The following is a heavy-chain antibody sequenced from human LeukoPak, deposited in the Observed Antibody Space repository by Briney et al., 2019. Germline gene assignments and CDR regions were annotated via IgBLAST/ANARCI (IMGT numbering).Heavy chain of an antibody. CDR1: GFTFSSYW. V-gene: IGHV3-23*01. CDR2: ISGSGGST. Sequence: GGSLRLSCAASGFTFSSYWMSWVRQAPGKGLEWVSAISGSGGSTYYADSVKGRFTISRDNSKNTLYLQMNSLRAEDTAVYYCAKDKGLYYYDSSGYYLDYWGQGTLVTVSS. J-gene: IGHJ4*02. D-gene: IGHD3-22*01. CDR3: AKDKGLYYYDSSGYYLDY.